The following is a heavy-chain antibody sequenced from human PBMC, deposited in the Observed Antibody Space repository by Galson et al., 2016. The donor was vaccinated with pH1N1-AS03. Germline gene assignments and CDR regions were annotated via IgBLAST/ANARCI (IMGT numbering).Heavy chain of an antibody. CDR3: AKDPASEEVWDILGALNWFDP. D-gene: IGHD1-26*01. J-gene: IGHJ5*02. CDR2: ISYDGSNK. V-gene: IGHV3-30*18. CDR1: GFTFSSYG. Sequence: SLRLSCAASGFTFSSYGMHWVRQAPGKGLEWVAVISYDGSNKYYADSVKGRFTISRDNSKNTLYLQMNSLRAEDTAVYYCAKDPASEEVWDILGALNWFDPWGQGTLVTVSS.